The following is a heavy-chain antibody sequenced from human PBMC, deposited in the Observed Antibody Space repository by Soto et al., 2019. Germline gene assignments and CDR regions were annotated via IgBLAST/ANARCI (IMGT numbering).Heavy chain of an antibody. D-gene: IGHD1-26*01. CDR2: TFTGGST. J-gene: IGHJ6*02. CDR3: AKKPPSSIQGWAFGMDV. V-gene: IGHV3-53*02. CDR1: GFSVTTNY. Sequence: EVQLVETGGGLIQPGGSLRLSCLASGFSVTTNYIIWVRQPPGKGLEWVSTTFTGGSTHYADSVKGRFSISRDNSKNTVALQMNNWRVEDTAVYYCAKKPPSSIQGWAFGMDVWGQGTTVSVSS.